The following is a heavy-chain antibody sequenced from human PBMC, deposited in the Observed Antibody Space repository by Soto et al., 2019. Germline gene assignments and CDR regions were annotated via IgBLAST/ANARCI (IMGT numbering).Heavy chain of an antibody. Sequence: EVQLLESGGGLVQPGGSLRLSCAASGFTFSSYAMSWVRQAPGKGLEWVSTISGSDSAYYADSVKGRLTVSRDNSKNTRYLQMNSLSPEDPAVYYCAKPANRGIQQSSFDSWGQGTLVPVSS. V-gene: IGHV3-23*01. J-gene: IGHJ4*02. CDR2: ISGSDSA. CDR1: GFTFSSYA. D-gene: IGHD1-1*01. CDR3: AKPANRGIQQSSFDS.